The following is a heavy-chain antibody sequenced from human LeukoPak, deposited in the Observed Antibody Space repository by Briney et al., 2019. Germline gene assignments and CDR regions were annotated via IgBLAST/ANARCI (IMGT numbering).Heavy chain of an antibody. CDR1: GFTFDDYT. CDR2: ISWDGGTR. Sequence: GGSLRLSCAASGFTFDDYTIHWVRQAPGRGLEWVSLISWDGGTRYYADSVKGRFTISRDNGKNSLYLQMNSLRTEDTALYYCAKEGIIAAALDYWGQGTLVTVSS. CDR3: AKEGIIAAALDY. J-gene: IGHJ4*02. V-gene: IGHV3-43*01. D-gene: IGHD6-13*01.